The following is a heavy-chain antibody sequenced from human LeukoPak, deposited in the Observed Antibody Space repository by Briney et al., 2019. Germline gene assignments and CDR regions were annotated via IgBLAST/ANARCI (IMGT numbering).Heavy chain of an antibody. Sequence: GASVKVSCKASGYTFSGYYMHWVRQAPGQGLEGVGWINPNSGGTNYAQKLQSRVTMTRDTSISTAYMELSRLFSRDTDVYYCVRGKTMVYCGGDCYRFDNWGQGNLVTVSS. D-gene: IGHD2-21*02. V-gene: IGHV1-2*02. CDR2: INPNSGGT. CDR1: GYTFSGYY. J-gene: IGHJ4*02. CDR3: VRGKTMVYCGGDCYRFDN.